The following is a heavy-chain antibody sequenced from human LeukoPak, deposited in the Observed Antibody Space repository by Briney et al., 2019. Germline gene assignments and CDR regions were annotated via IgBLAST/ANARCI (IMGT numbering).Heavy chain of an antibody. CDR2: ISYDGSNK. CDR3: ARDLGSGSYYGHDAFDI. D-gene: IGHD1-26*01. J-gene: IGHJ3*02. Sequence: GRSLRLSCAASGFTFSSYAMHWVRQAPGKGLEWVAVISYDGSNKYYADSVKGRFTISRDNSKNTLYLQMNSLRAEDTAVYYCARDLGSGSYYGHDAFDIWGQGTMVTVSS. CDR1: GFTFSSYA. V-gene: IGHV3-30-3*01.